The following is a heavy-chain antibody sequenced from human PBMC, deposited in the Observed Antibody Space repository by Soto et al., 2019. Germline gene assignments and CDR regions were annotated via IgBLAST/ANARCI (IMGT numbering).Heavy chain of an antibody. CDR2: IYYSGST. CDR3: ARGEIGTYYYDSSGYYFDY. J-gene: IGHJ4*02. V-gene: IGHV4-59*01. CDR1: GCSIRSCY. Sequence: SETLSLTCPVSGCSIRSCYWSWIRQPPGKGLEWIGYIYYSGSTNYNPSLKSRVTISVDTSKNQFSLKLSSVTAADTAVYYCARGEIGTYYYDSSGYYFDYWGQGTLVTVSS. D-gene: IGHD3-22*01.